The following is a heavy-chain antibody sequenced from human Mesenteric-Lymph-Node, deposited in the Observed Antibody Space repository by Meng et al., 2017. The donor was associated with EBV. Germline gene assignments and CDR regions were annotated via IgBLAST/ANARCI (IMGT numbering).Heavy chain of an antibody. D-gene: IGHD5-12*01. CDR2: FDPHSGAS. CDR1: SSSFPVNF. Sequence: ARHRAHVETRLAYVEDSFKTSSSSFPVNFSHWVLKAPGQGLGWMGRFDPHSGASNYDTNFEGTVTMTSTTSINTAYMELSLLTSNDTAVYTSAREGTGYDSAIKHWGQGTLVTVSS. CDR3: AREGTGYDSAIKH. J-gene: IGHJ4*02. V-gene: IGHV1-2*06.